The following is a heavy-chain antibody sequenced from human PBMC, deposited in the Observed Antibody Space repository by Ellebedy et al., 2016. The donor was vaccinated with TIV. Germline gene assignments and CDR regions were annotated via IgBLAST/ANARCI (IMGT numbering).Heavy chain of an antibody. V-gene: IGHV4-38-2*02. CDR3: ARDRGYYYGSGAREI. J-gene: IGHJ3*02. D-gene: IGHD3-10*01. Sequence: SETLSLTCTVSGYSISSGYYWGWIRPPPGKGLEWIGSIYHSGSTYYNPSLKSRVTISVDTSKNQFSLKLSSVTAADTAVYYCARDRGYYYGSGAREIWGQGTMVTVSS. CDR1: GYSISSGYY. CDR2: IYHSGST.